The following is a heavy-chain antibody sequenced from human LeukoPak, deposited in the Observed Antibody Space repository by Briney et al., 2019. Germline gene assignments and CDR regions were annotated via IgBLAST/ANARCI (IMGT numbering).Heavy chain of an antibody. D-gene: IGHD6-19*01. V-gene: IGHV1-2*02. J-gene: IGHJ4*02. CDR2: INPNSGGT. CDR1: GYTFTGYY. Sequence: ASVKVSCKASGYTFTGYYMHWVRQDPGQGLEWMGWINPNSGGTNYAQKFQGRVTMTRDTSITTAYMELSRLRSDDTAVYYCAREEGSGCYDSWGQGTRLTVSS. CDR3: AREEGSGCYDS.